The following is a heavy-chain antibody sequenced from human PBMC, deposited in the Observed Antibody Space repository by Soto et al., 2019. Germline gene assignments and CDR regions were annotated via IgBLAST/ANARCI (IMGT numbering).Heavy chain of an antibody. Sequence: ASVKVSCKASGYPFTSYGISWVRQAPGQGLEWMGWINPNSGGTNYAQKFQGWVTMTRDTSISTAYMELSRLRSDDTAVYYCARDRIAAAGTGYYYGMDVWGQGTTVTVSS. CDR3: ARDRIAAAGTGYYYGMDV. CDR1: GYPFTSYG. V-gene: IGHV1-2*04. J-gene: IGHJ6*02. D-gene: IGHD6-13*01. CDR2: INPNSGGT.